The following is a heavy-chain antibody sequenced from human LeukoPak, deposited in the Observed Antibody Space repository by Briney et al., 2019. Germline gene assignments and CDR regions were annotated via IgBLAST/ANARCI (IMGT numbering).Heavy chain of an antibody. D-gene: IGHD6-13*01. CDR1: GFIFNTNW. Sequence: GGSLRLSCAASGFIFNTNWISWVRQAPGKGLEWVANINLDASVTHCVDSVKGRFTISRDNGKNSVYLQMNSLRAEDSAVYFCATHPQSAGYHWFDPRGQGTLVTVAS. V-gene: IGHV3-7*01. CDR2: INLDASVT. CDR3: ATHPQSAGYHWFDP. J-gene: IGHJ5*02.